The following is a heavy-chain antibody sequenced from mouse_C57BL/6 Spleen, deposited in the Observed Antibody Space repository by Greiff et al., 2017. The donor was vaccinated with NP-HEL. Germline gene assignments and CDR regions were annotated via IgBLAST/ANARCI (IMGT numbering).Heavy chain of an antibody. J-gene: IGHJ1*03. CDR3: ARGTTVGWYFDV. D-gene: IGHD1-1*01. CDR1: GYTFTSYW. CDR2: IDPSDSYT. Sequence: QVQLQQPGAELVKPGASVKLSCKASGYTFTSYWMQWVKQRPGQGLEWIGEIDPSDSYTNYTQKFKGKATLTVDTSSSTAYMQLSSLTSEDSAVYYCARGTTVGWYFDVWGTGTTVTVSS. V-gene: IGHV1-50*01.